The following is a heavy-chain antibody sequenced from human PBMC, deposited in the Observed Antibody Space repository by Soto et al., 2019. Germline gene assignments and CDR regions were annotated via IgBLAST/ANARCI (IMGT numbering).Heavy chain of an antibody. CDR3: ARDRPILWFGEVSVGQYYYYGMDV. CDR1: GFTFSSYS. CDR2: ISSSSSYI. J-gene: IGHJ6*02. Sequence: GGSLRLSCAASGFTFSSYSMNWVRQAPGKGLEWVSSISSSSSYIYYADSVKGRFTISRDNAKNSLYLQMNSLRAEDTAVYYCARDRPILWFGEVSVGQYYYYGMDVWGQGTTVTVSS. V-gene: IGHV3-21*01. D-gene: IGHD3-10*01.